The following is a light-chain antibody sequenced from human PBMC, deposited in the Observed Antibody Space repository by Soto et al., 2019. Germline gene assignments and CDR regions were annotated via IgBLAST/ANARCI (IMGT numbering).Light chain of an antibody. V-gene: IGKV3-20*01. CDR1: QSVTSNY. J-gene: IGKJ1*01. Sequence: EIVLTQSPGTLSSSPGERGTLSCRASQSVTSNYLAWYQQKPGQAPRLLIFGASIRDTGLPDRFSGGGSGTDFTLTISRLEPEDSAVYYCQQYGSSPGTFGPGTKVDIK. CDR3: QQYGSSPGT. CDR2: GAS.